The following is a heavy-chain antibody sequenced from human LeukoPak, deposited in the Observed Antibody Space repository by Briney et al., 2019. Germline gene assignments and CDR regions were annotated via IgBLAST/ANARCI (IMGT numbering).Heavy chain of an antibody. V-gene: IGHV3-48*03. D-gene: IGHD3-10*01. CDR3: ASRGLTEFHYFDF. CDR2: INSGGSTI. CDR1: GFTFSNYA. Sequence: PGGSLRLSCAAPGFTFSNYAMNWVRQAPGKGLEWISYINSGGSTIYYADSVKGRFTISRDNAKNSLSLQMNSLRAEDTAVYYCASRGLTEFHYFDFWGPGTLVTVSS. J-gene: IGHJ4*02.